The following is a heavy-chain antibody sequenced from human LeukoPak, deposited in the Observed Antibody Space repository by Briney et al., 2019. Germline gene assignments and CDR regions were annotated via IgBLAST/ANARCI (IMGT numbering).Heavy chain of an antibody. V-gene: IGHV3-48*03. D-gene: IGHD1-1*01. CDR3: ARDGNWNLDY. CDR2: ISSSGSTI. J-gene: IGHJ4*02. CDR1: GFTFSSHE. Sequence: GGSLRLSCAASGFTFSSHEMNWVRQAPGKGLEWVSYISSSGSTIYYADSVKGRFTISRDNAKNSLYLQMNSLRAEDTAVYYCARDGNWNLDYWGQGTLVTVSS.